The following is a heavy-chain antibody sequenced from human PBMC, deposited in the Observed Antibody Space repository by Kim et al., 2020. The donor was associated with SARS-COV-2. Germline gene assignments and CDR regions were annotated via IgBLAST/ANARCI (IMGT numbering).Heavy chain of an antibody. D-gene: IGHD1-26*01. V-gene: IGHV4-59*12. CDR3: ARSYSRTYFAAFAI. Sequence: NPSLKRRVIISSDTSKNQFALNLRSVTAADTAVYYCARSYSRTYFAAFAIWGPGTMATVSS. J-gene: IGHJ3*02.